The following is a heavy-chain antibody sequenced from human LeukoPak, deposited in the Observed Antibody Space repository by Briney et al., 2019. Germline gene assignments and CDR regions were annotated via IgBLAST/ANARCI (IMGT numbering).Heavy chain of an antibody. CDR2: TKSKTDGGTT. CDR1: GFTFSNAW. V-gene: IGHV3-15*01. D-gene: IGHD1-1*01. Sequence: GGSLRLSCAASGFTFSNAWMSWVRQAPGKGLEWVGHTKSKTDGGTTDYAAPVKGRFTISRDDSKNTLYLQMNSLKTEDTAVYYCTTGRGTGGIGYWGQGTLVTVSS. J-gene: IGHJ4*02. CDR3: TTGRGTGGIGY.